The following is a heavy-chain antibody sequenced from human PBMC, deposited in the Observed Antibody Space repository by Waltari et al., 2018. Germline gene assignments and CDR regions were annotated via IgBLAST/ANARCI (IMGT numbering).Heavy chain of an antibody. V-gene: IGHV4-34*01. CDR1: GGSFSGYY. D-gene: IGHD6-19*01. J-gene: IGHJ4*02. CDR3: ARQFSSGWYSEY. Sequence: QVQLQQWGAGLLKPSETLSLTCAVYGGSFSGYYWGWIRQSPGKGREWIGEINHRGSTNYNPALKSRVTISVDTSKNQFSLKVSSVTAADTAVYYCARQFSSGWYSEYWGQGTLVTVSS. CDR2: INHRGST.